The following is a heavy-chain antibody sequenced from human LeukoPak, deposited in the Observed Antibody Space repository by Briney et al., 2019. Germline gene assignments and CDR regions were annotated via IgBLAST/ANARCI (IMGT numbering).Heavy chain of an antibody. J-gene: IGHJ4*02. CDR3: ARESGYYDSGGYFDY. D-gene: IGHD3-22*01. Sequence: SGGSLRLSCAASGFTVSGKYMSWVRQAPGKGLEWVSVIYSGGSTYYADSVKGRFTISRDNSKNTLYLQINSLRAEDTAVYYCARESGYYDSGGYFDYWGQGTLVTVSS. V-gene: IGHV3-53*01. CDR1: GFTVSGKY. CDR2: IYSGGST.